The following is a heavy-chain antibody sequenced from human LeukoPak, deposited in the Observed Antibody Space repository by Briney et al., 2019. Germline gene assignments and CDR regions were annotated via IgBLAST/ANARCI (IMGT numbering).Heavy chain of an antibody. CDR3: AKNRGSGSYRNFDS. CDR2: ISGSGAGT. Sequence: GGSLRLSCAASGFTFSSYAMSWVRQAPGKGLEWVSGISGSGAGTYYADSVKGRFTISRDNSKSTLYLQMNSLRAEDTAVYYCAKNRGSGSYRNFDSWGREPWSPSPQ. CDR1: GFTFSSYA. J-gene: IGHJ4*02. V-gene: IGHV3-23*01. D-gene: IGHD3-10*01.